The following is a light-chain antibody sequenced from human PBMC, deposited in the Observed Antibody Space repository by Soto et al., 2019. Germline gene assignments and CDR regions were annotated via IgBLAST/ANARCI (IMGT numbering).Light chain of an antibody. Sequence: EIVMTQSPATLSVSPGERATLSCRASQSVSSNLAWYQQKPGQAPRLLVYDVPNRATGIPARFSGGGSGTDFTLTISNLEPEDFAVYYCQQRSDWPWTFGQGTKVDIK. CDR3: QQRSDWPWT. CDR1: QSVSSN. CDR2: DVP. V-gene: IGKV3-11*01. J-gene: IGKJ1*01.